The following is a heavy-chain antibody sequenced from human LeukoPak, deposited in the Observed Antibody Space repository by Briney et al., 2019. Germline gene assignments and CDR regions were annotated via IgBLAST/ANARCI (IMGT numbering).Heavy chain of an antibody. V-gene: IGHV3-30*03. Sequence: GGSLRLSCAASGFTFSEAWMNWVRQAPGKGLEWVAVTSYDENNKYYADSVKGRFTISRDNSKNTLYLQMNSLRAEDTAVYYCARGHPSGWYFDYWGQGTLVTVSS. CDR2: TSYDENNK. J-gene: IGHJ4*02. CDR1: GFTFSEAW. CDR3: ARGHPSGWYFDY. D-gene: IGHD6-19*01.